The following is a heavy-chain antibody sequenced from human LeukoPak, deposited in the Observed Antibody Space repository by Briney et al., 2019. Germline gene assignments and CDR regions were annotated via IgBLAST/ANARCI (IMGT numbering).Heavy chain of an antibody. CDR2: IYSGGST. D-gene: IGHD5-24*01. J-gene: IGHJ3*02. CDR3: ARRWLQLNAFDI. Sequence: GGSLRLSCAASGFTFSSYSMNWVRQAPGKGLEWVSVIYSGGSTYYADSVKGRFTISRDNSKNTLYLQMNSLRAEDTAVYYCARRWLQLNAFDIWGQGTMVTVSS. V-gene: IGHV3-66*01. CDR1: GFTFSSYS.